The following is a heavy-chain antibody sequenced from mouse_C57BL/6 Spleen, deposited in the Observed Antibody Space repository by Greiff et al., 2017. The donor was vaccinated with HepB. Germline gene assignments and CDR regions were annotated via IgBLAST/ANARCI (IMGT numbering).Heavy chain of an antibody. V-gene: IGHV1-81*01. J-gene: IGHJ1*03. CDR3: ARRGDYYGSSSSYWYFDV. CDR2: IYPRSGNT. D-gene: IGHD1-1*01. CDR1: GYTFTSYG. Sequence: VKLQQSGAELARPGASVKLSCKASGYTFTSYGISWVKQRTGQGLEWIGEIYPRSGNTYYNEKFKGKATLTADKSSSTAYMELRSLTSEDSAVYFCARRGDYYGSSSSYWYFDVWGTGTTVTVSS.